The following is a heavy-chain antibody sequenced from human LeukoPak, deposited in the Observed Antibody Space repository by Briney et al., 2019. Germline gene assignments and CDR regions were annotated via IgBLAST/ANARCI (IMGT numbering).Heavy chain of an antibody. CDR3: ARERIVVVPPYYYGMDV. V-gene: IGHV3-33*01. Sequence: GRSLGLSCAASGFTFSSYGMHWVRQAPGKGLEWVAVIWYDGSNKYYADSVKGRFTISRDNSKNTLYLQMNSLRAEDTAVYYCARERIVVVPPYYYGMDVWGQGTTVTVSS. D-gene: IGHD3-22*01. CDR2: IWYDGSNK. J-gene: IGHJ6*02. CDR1: GFTFSSYG.